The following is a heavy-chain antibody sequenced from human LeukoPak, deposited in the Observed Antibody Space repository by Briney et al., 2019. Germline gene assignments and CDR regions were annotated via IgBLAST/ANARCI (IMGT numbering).Heavy chain of an antibody. J-gene: IGHJ4*02. V-gene: IGHV3-21*01. Sequence: GGSLRLSCAASGFTFSSYSMNWVRQAPGKGLEWVSSISSSSSYMYYADSVKGRFTISRDNAKNSLYLQMNSLRAEDTAVYYCASRRAVTYYFDYWGQGTLVTVSS. CDR1: GFTFSSYS. CDR2: ISSSSSYM. CDR3: ASRRAVTYYFDY. D-gene: IGHD4-17*01.